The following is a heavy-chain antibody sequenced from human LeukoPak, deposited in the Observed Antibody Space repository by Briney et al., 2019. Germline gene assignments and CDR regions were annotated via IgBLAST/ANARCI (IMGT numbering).Heavy chain of an antibody. CDR2: ISDSGGST. CDR3: AKDTSIGRYCTNGVCSPFDY. Sequence: GGSLRLSCAASGFTFSRYAMSWVRQAPGKGLEWISAISDSGGSTYDADSVKGRFTISRDNSKNTLYLQMNSLRAEDTAVYYCAKDTSIGRYCTNGVCSPFDYWGQGTLVTVSS. D-gene: IGHD2-8*01. V-gene: IGHV3-23*01. J-gene: IGHJ4*02. CDR1: GFTFSRYA.